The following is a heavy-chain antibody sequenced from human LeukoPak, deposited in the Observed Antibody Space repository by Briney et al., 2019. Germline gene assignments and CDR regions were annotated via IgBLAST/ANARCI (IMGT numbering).Heavy chain of an antibody. CDR2: LSGSGGDT. D-gene: IGHD6-6*01. J-gene: IGHJ4*02. CDR1: GFMFSSNW. V-gene: IGHV3-23*01. CDR3: AKGAPSSSSIFDF. Sequence: GGSLRLSCAASGFMFSSNWMSWVRQAPGKRLEWVSALSGSGGDTFYADSVKGRFTISRDNSKNTLYLQLSSLRPDDTAVYYCAKGAPSSSSIFDFWGPGTLVTVSS.